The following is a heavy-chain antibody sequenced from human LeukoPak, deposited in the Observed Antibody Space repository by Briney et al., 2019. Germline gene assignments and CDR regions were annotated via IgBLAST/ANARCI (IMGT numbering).Heavy chain of an antibody. CDR3: TREMDSWDLIDW. D-gene: IGHD1-26*01. CDR1: GYTFTSYD. Sequence: ASVKVSCKTSGYTFTSYDINWVRQATGQGLEWMGWMSPHSGHTGYAQKFQGRVTMTRDTSISTAYMELSSLTSEDTAVYYCTREMDSWDLIDWGGQGTLVTVSS. V-gene: IGHV1-8*01. CDR2: MSPHSGHT. J-gene: IGHJ4*02.